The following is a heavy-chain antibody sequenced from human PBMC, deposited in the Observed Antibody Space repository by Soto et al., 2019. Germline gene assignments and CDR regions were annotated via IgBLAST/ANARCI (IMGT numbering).Heavy chain of an antibody. D-gene: IGHD3-22*01. CDR2: INPYSGNR. V-gene: IGHV1-18*04. J-gene: IGHJ4*02. CDR3: ARDRLRGYDSSGFYS. CDR1: GYSFRHYG. Sequence: QVQLVQSGDELRRPGASVKDSCEAFGYSFRHYGINWMRQAPGQGLEWMGWINPYSGNRNYAPKFEDRVAMTTTSSTNTVYLELRSLKSDDTAIYYCARDRLRGYDSSGFYSWGQGTLVTVSS.